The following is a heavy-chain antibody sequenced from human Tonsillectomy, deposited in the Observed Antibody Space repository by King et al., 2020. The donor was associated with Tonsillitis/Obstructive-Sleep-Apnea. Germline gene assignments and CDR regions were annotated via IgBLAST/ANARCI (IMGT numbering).Heavy chain of an antibody. Sequence: IQLVQSGAEVKKPGESLKISCKVSGYKFTNFWIGWVRQMPGKGLEWMGIIYPGDSDTRYSPSFQGQVTISVDKSIGTAYLQWSGLKASDTATYYCARQVAGFYFLDHWGQGTLVTVSS. CDR3: ARQVAGFYFLDH. V-gene: IGHV5-51*01. CDR1: GYKFTNFW. J-gene: IGHJ4*02. CDR2: IYPGDSDT. D-gene: IGHD1-1*01.